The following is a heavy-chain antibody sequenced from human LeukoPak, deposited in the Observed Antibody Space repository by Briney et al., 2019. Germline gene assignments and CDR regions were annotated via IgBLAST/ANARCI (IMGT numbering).Heavy chain of an antibody. CDR2: ISGSGGST. V-gene: IGHV3-23*01. D-gene: IGHD2-2*01. CDR3: AGGWCSSTSCSRIKPVDY. J-gene: IGHJ4*02. CDR1: GFTFSSYA. Sequence: GVSLRLSCAASGFTFSSYAMSWVRQAPGKGLEWVSAISGSGGSTYYADSVKGRLTISRDNSKNTLYPQMNSLRAEDTAVYYCAGGWCSSTSCSRIKPVDYWGQGTLVTVSS.